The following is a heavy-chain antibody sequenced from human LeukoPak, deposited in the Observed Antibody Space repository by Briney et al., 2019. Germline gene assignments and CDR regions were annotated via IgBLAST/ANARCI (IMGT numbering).Heavy chain of an antibody. V-gene: IGHV3-33*01. D-gene: IGHD1-26*01. CDR1: GLTFSSHG. CDR2: IWYDGSNK. J-gene: IGHJ4*02. CDR3: ARLRGSYFDS. Sequence: PWGSLRLSFAASGLTFSSHGMLWVRQAPGKGLEWVALIWYDGSNKYYADSVKGRFTISRDNSKNTLYLQMNSLRAEDTAVYYCARLRGSYFDSWGQGTLVTVSS.